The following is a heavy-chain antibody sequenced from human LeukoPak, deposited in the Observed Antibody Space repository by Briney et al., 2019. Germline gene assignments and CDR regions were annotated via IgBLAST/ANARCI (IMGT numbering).Heavy chain of an antibody. J-gene: IGHJ6*02. Sequence: GGSLRLSCAASGFTFNSYWMNWARQAPGKGLEWVASINHNGNVNYYVDSVKGRFTISRDNAKNSLYLQMSNLRAEDTAVYFCARGGGLDVWGQGATVTVSS. CDR2: INHNGNVN. V-gene: IGHV3-7*03. D-gene: IGHD3-16*01. CDR1: GFTFNSYW. CDR3: ARGGGLDV.